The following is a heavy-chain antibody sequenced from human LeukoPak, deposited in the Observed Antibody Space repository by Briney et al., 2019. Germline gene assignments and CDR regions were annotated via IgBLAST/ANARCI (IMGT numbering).Heavy chain of an antibody. Sequence: PGGSLRLSCAASGFTFSSYSMNWVRQAPGKGLEWVSSISSSSSYIYYADSVKGRFTISRDNAKNSLYLQMNSLRAEDTAVYYCARLKSHHTTPFDYWGQGTLVTVSS. D-gene: IGHD1-1*01. CDR1: GFTFSSYS. CDR2: ISSSSSYI. CDR3: ARLKSHHTTPFDY. V-gene: IGHV3-21*04. J-gene: IGHJ4*02.